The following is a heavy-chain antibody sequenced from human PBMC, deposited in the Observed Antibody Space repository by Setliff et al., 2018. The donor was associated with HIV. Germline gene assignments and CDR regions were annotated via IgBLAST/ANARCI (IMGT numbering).Heavy chain of an antibody. CDR2: INPNSGDT. CDR1: GYTFTGFY. J-gene: IGHJ3*02. Sequence: PSVKVSFTASGYTFTGFYMHWVRQAPGQGLEWMGRINPNSGDTNYAQKFQGRVTMTRDTSISTAYMELSRLRSDDTAVYYCARVLHCGGDCYTDAFDIWGQGTMVTVSS. CDR3: ARVLHCGGDCYTDAFDI. D-gene: IGHD2-21*01. V-gene: IGHV1-2*06.